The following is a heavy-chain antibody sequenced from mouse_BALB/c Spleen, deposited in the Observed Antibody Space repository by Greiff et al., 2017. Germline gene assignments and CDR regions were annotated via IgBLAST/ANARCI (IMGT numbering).Heavy chain of an antibody. CDR3: ARQGGYDYGFAY. D-gene: IGHD2-4*01. CDR2: INSDGGST. J-gene: IGHJ3*01. V-gene: IGHV5-2*01. CDR1: EYEFPSHD. Sequence: EVKVVESGGGLVQPGESLKLSCESNEYEFPSHDMSWVRKTPEKRLELVAAINSDGGSTYYPDTMERRFIISRDNTKKTLYLQMSSLRSEDTALYYCARQGGYDYGFAYWGQGTLVTVSA.